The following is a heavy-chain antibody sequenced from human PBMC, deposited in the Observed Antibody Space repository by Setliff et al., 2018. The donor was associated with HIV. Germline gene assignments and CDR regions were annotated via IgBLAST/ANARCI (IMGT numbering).Heavy chain of an antibody. CDR1: GDFVSSDRAA. J-gene: IGHJ4*02. CDR3: ARVFRNLPDY. D-gene: IGHD1-1*01. V-gene: IGHV6-1*01. CDR2: TYYNSRWND. Sequence: SQTLSLTCAISGDFVSSDRAAWNWIRQSPSRGLEWLGRTYYNSRWNDDNAASVESRITMSSDTSRNQLSLHLTSVTPEDTAVYYCARVFRNLPDYWGQGTLVTVSS.